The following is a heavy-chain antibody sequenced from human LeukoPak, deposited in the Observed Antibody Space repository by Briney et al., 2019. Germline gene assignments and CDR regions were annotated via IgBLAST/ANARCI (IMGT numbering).Heavy chain of an antibody. CDR1: GGSISSYY. J-gene: IGHJ5*02. D-gene: IGHD1-1*01. CDR3: AGTTGTARDVWFDP. CDR2: IYYSGST. V-gene: IGHV4-59*01. Sequence: PSETLSLTCTVSGGSISSYYWSWIRQPPGKGLEWIGYIYYSGSTNYNPSLKSRVTISVDTSKNQFSLKLSSVTAADTAVYYCAGTTGTARDVWFDPWGQGTLVTVSS.